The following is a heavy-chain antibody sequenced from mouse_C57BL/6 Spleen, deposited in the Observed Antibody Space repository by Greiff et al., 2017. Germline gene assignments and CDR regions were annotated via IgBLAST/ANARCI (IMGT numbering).Heavy chain of an antibody. CDR3: ATHPYFYY. CDR1: GYTFTNYW. V-gene: IGHV1-69*01. CDR2: IDPSDGYT. J-gene: IGHJ2*01. Sequence: VQLQQPGAELVMPGASVKLSCKASGYTFTNYWMNWVKQRPGQGLEWIGEIDPSDGYTNYNQKFKGKSTLTVDKSSSTAYMQLSSLTSEDSAFYSCATHPYFYYRGQGTTLTVSS.